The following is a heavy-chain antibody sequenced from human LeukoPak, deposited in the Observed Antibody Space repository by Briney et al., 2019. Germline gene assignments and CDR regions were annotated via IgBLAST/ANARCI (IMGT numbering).Heavy chain of an antibody. CDR3: ARDLFTSSWYRWFDP. CDR1: GGSISSYY. J-gene: IGHJ5*02. D-gene: IGHD6-13*01. CDR2: IYTSGST. Sequence: SETLSLTCTVSGGSISSYYWSWIRQPAGKGLEWIRRIYTSGSTNYNPSLKSRVTISEDTSKNQFSLKLTSVTAADTAVYYCARDLFTSSWYRWFDPWGQGTLVTVSS. V-gene: IGHV4-4*07.